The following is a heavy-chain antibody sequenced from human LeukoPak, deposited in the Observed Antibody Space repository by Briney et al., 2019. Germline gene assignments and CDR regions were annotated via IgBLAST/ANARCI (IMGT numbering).Heavy chain of an antibody. CDR2: MNPNSGNA. D-gene: IGHD5-24*01. Sequence: GASGEVCCKAAGYTVTSYDINWGRRATGQGLEWMGWMNPNSGNAGYAQKLQGRGTMTRNTSISTAYMALSRRRSEHTPVYYCASGRDHYNYYWFDPWGQGTLVTVSS. J-gene: IGHJ5*02. CDR1: GYTVTSYD. V-gene: IGHV1-8*01. CDR3: ASGRDHYNYYWFDP.